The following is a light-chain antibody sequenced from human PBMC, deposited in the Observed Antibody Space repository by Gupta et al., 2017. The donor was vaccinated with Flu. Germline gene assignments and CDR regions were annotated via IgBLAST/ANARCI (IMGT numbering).Light chain of an antibody. J-gene: IGKJ1*01. Sequence: EIVLTQSPGTLSLPPGERATLSCRASQSFAGNYLAWYQQKPGQAPRLFIHGASTMAAGIPDRFSGSGSGTDFTLTISRLEPEDFAVYYCQHYGSSPGAFGQGTKVEIK. V-gene: IGKV3-20*01. CDR3: QHYGSSPGA. CDR2: GAS. CDR1: QSFAGNY.